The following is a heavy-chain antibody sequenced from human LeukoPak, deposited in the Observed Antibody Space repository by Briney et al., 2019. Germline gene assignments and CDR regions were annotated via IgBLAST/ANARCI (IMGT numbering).Heavy chain of an antibody. D-gene: IGHD3-3*01. CDR2: ISYDGRNK. CDR3: ARDQYDTWSRRGNFDS. J-gene: IGHJ4*02. V-gene: IGHV3-30*03. Sequence: PGGSLRLSCAASGFTFNNYGMHWVRQAPGKGLEWVAVISYDGRNKHYPDSVKGRFTISRDNTKNSLYLQMNSLRAEDTAVFYCARDQYDTWSRRGNFDSWGQGTLVIVSS. CDR1: GFTFNNYG.